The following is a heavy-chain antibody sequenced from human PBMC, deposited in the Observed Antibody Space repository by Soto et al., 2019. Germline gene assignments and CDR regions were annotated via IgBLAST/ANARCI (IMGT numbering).Heavy chain of an antibody. Sequence: GGSLRLSCAASGFTFSSYSMNWVRQAPGKGLEWISYISSSSGTIYYADSVQGRFTISRDNAKNSLYLQMNSLGDEDTAVYFCARDLRLTYYYGMDVWGQGTTVTVSS. CDR3: ARDLRLTYYYGMDV. CDR1: GFTFSSYS. V-gene: IGHV3-48*02. CDR2: ISSSSGTI. J-gene: IGHJ6*02. D-gene: IGHD3-9*01.